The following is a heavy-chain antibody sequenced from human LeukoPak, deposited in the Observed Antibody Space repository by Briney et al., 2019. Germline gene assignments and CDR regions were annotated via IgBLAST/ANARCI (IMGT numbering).Heavy chain of an antibody. V-gene: IGHV3-30*03. CDR1: GFTFSSYG. CDR3: ARRAVYAFDY. Sequence: LRLSCAASGFTFSSYGIHWVRQAPGKGLEWVAVISYDGSNKYYADSVKGRFTISRDNAKNSLYLQMNNLRSEDTAVYYCARRAVYAFDYWGQGTLVTVSS. D-gene: IGHD2-8*01. CDR2: ISYDGSNK. J-gene: IGHJ4*02.